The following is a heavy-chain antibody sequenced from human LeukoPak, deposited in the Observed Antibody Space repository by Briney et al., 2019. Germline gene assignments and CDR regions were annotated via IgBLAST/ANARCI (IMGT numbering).Heavy chain of an antibody. Sequence: RASVKVSCKTSGYTFTNRGISWVRQAPGQGLEWMGWISAHNGKTNYAQKFQGRVTLRTDPSTSTAYMELRSLRSDDTAVYYCARDLSTVNTDFDYWGQGTLVTVSS. V-gene: IGHV1-18*01. J-gene: IGHJ4*02. CDR1: GYTFTNRG. CDR3: ARDLSTVNTDFDY. D-gene: IGHD4-17*01. CDR2: ISAHNGKT.